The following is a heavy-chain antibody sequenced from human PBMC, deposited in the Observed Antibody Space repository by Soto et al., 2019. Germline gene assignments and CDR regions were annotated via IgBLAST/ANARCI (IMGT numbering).Heavy chain of an antibody. CDR2: ISYDGSNK. CDR1: GFTFSSYA. V-gene: IGHV3-30-3*01. J-gene: IGHJ4*02. CDR3: ARDGDYDFWSVFDY. Sequence: QVQLVESGGGVVQPGRSLRLSCAASGFTFSSYAMHWVRQAPGKGLEWVAVISYDGSNKYYADSVKGRFTISRDNSKNTMYLLMNILRAEDTAVYYCARDGDYDFWSVFDYWGQGTLVTVSS. D-gene: IGHD3-3*01.